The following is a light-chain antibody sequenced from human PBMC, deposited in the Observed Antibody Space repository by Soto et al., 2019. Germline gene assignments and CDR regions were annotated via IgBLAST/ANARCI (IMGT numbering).Light chain of an antibody. V-gene: IGKV3-15*01. Sequence: EIVMTQSPATLSVSPGEGVTLSCRASQSMNSKLACYQQILGHAPRLLIHGTFTRATGIPARFSGIGSGTEFTLTISTLQSEDFAVYYCQQYNNWPWTFGQGTKVDI. CDR1: QSMNSK. CDR2: GTF. J-gene: IGKJ1*01. CDR3: QQYNNWPWT.